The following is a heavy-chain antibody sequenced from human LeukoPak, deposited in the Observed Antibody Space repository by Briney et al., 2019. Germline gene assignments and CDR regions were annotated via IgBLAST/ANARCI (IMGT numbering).Heavy chain of an antibody. V-gene: IGHV4-34*01. Sequence: PSETLSLTCAVYGGSFSGYYWSWIRQPPGKGLEWIGEINHSGSTNYNPSLKSRVTISVDTSKNQFSLKLSSVTAADTAVYYCARAHDSSGYYDGWGQGTLVTVSS. CDR1: GGSFSGYY. CDR2: INHSGST. D-gene: IGHD3-22*01. J-gene: IGHJ4*02. CDR3: ARAHDSSGYYDG.